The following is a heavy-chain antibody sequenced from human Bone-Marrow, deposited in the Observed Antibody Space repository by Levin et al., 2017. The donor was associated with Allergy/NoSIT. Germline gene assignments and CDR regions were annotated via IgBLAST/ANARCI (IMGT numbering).Heavy chain of an antibody. CDR1: GFTFSSHA. V-gene: IGHV3-30*18. CDR3: AEGGWNEPNYYFGMDV. D-gene: IGHD1-1*01. CDR2: ISYDGTEK. Sequence: SCAAAGFTFSSHAMHWVRQAPGKGLEWVSIISYDGTEKYFEDSVKGRFTISRDNSNNTVWLEMHSLTTEDTAVSYCAEGGWNEPNYYFGMDVWGQGTTVIVSS. J-gene: IGHJ6*02.